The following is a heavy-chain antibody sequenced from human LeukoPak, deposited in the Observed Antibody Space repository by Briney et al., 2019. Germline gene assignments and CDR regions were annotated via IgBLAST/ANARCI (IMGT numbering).Heavy chain of an antibody. V-gene: IGHV3-23*01. CDR2: ISGRSGTT. D-gene: IGHD5-24*01. CDR3: STTGRDGYNYDYYYYMDV. J-gene: IGHJ6*03. CDR1: GFTFTSSA. Sequence: GGSLRLSCVASGFTFTSSAMSWVRQAPGKGLEWVSAISGRSGTTYYADSVKGRFTISRDNSKNTLCLQMNSLRAEDTAVYYCSTTGRDGYNYDYYYYMDVWDKGTTVTISS.